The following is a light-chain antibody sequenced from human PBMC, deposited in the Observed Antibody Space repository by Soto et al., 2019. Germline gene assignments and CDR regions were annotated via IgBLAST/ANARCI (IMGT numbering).Light chain of an antibody. Sequence: QSVLTKPAYVTGSPRHAITIFYTGTSSDVGAYNYVSWYQQHPAKVPKLMIYDVSNRPSGVSDRFSGSKSGNTASLTISGLQAEDEADYYCYSYTSSSTYVFGTGTKSPS. CDR3: YSYTSSSTYV. CDR1: SSDVGAYNY. V-gene: IGLV2-14*01. J-gene: IGLJ1*01. CDR2: DVS.